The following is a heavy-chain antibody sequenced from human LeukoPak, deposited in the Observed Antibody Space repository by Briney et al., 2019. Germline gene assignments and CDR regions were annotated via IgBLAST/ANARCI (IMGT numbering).Heavy chain of an antibody. CDR1: GYSFTSYW. V-gene: IGHV5-51*01. CDR3: ARVHDSSGYYSNFDY. D-gene: IGHD3-22*01. CDR2: IYPGDSDT. Sequence: GESLKISCKGSGYSFTSYWIGWVRQIPGKGLEWMGIIYPGDSDTRYSPSFQGQVTISADKSISTAYLQWSSLKASDTAMYYCARVHDSSGYYSNFDYWGQGTLVTVSS. J-gene: IGHJ4*02.